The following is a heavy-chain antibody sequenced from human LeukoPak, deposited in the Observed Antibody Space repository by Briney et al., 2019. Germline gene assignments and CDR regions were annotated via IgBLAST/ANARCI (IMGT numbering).Heavy chain of an antibody. CDR3: AIEFKSGYGMWA. V-gene: IGHV3-11*04. J-gene: IGHJ5*02. CDR1: GLPVNSSY. Sequence: GGSLRLSRAASGLPVNSSYMRCVRQAPGKGLEWVSSLRSTGGATHYADSAKGRYTISRDNAEHSLHLQMNSLRSGDTGVYFCAIEFKSGYGMWAWGQGTLVTVSS. D-gene: IGHD5-18*01. CDR2: LRSTGGAT.